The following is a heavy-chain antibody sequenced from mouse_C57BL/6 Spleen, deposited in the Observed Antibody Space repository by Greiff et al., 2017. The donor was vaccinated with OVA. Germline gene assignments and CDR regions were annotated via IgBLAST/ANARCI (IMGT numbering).Heavy chain of an antibody. D-gene: IGHD1-1*01. CDR1: GFTFTDYY. CDR3: ARYTYGSSYDAWFAY. J-gene: IGHJ3*01. Sequence: EVKLVESGGGLVQPGGSLSLSCAASGFTFTDYYLSWVRQPPGKALEWLGFIRNKANGYTTEYSASVKGRFTLSRDNSQSILYLQRNALRAEDSATYYCARYTYGSSYDAWFAYWGQGTLVTVSA. CDR2: IRNKANGYTT. V-gene: IGHV7-3*01.